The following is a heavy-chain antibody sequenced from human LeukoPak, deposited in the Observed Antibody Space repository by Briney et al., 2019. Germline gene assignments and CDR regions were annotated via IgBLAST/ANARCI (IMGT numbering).Heavy chain of an antibody. J-gene: IGHJ4*02. CDR2: IYHSGDT. CDR3: AREIYTGGFDH. Sequence: SETLSLTCAVYGGSFSGYYWNWIRQPPGKGLEWIGEIYHSGDTNYNPSLKSRVTISVDKSKNQFSLKLSSVTAADTAVYYCAREIYTGGFDHWGQGTLVTVSS. V-gene: IGHV4-34*01. D-gene: IGHD2-8*02. CDR1: GGSFSGYY.